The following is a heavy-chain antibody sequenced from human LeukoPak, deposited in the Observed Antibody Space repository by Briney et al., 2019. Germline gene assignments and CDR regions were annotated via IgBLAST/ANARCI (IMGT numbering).Heavy chain of an antibody. CDR1: GYTFTSYG. Sequence: ASVKVSCKASGYTFTSYGISWVRQAPGQGLEWMGWISAYNGNTNYAQKFQGRVTMTRNTSISTAYMELSSLRSEDTAVYYCARGNRYGSGSSYYKNYYYYYYYMDVWGKGTTVTISS. V-gene: IGHV1-18*01. CDR2: ISAYNGNT. D-gene: IGHD3-10*01. CDR3: ARGNRYGSGSSYYKNYYYYYYYMDV. J-gene: IGHJ6*03.